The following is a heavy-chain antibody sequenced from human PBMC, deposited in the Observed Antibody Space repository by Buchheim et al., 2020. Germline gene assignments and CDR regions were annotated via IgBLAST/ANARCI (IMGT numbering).Heavy chain of an antibody. CDR1: GFSLSICG. D-gene: IGHD4/OR15-4a*01. CDR3: VRGRAHAMDV. V-gene: IGHV3-30*03. CDR2: ISTTECLD. J-gene: IGHJ6*02. Sequence: QVHLVESGGGVVQPGGSLRLSCAVSGFSLSICGMHWVRQVPGKGLEWVSLISTTECLDYYSDSVNGRFTISRDTSKNTLFLQMNSLRPEDTAIYYCVRGRAHAMDVWGQGTT.